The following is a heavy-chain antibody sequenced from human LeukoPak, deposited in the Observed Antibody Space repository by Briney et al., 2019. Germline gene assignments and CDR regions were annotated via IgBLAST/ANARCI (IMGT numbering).Heavy chain of an antibody. Sequence: NPSETLSLTCTVSGGSISSGGYYWSWIRQPPGKGLEWIGYIYHSGSTYYNPSLKSRVTISVDTSKNQFSLKLSSVTAADTAVYYCASYIPPYDSSGYYPHDAFDIWGQGTMVTVSS. CDR3: ASYIPPYDSSGYYPHDAFDI. J-gene: IGHJ3*02. CDR1: GGSISSGGYY. D-gene: IGHD3-22*01. V-gene: IGHV4-61*08. CDR2: IYHSGST.